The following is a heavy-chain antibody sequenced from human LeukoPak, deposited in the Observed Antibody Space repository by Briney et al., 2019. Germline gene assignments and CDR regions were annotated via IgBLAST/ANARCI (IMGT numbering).Heavy chain of an antibody. CDR2: ISAYNGNT. J-gene: IGHJ3*02. CDR1: GYTFTSYG. CDR3: ARDVRRRPGVVVPAASDAFDI. Sequence: ASVTVSCKASGYTFTSYGISWVRQAPGQGLEWMGWISAYNGNTNYAQKLQGRVTMTTDTSTSTAYMELRSLRSDDTAVYYCARDVRRRPGVVVPAASDAFDIWGQGTMVTVSS. V-gene: IGHV1-18*01. D-gene: IGHD2-2*01.